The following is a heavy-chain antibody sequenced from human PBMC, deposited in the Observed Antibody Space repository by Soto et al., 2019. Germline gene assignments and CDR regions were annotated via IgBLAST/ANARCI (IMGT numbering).Heavy chain of an antibody. CDR3: ARLIAVAGTVHYYYGMAV. Sequence: PGESLKISCKGSGYSFTSYWISWVRQMPGKGLEWMGRIDPSDSYTNYSPSFQGHVTISADKSISTAYLQWSSLKASDTAMYYCARLIAVAGTVHYYYGMAVWGQGTTATVSS. V-gene: IGHV5-10-1*01. J-gene: IGHJ6*02. CDR2: IDPSDSYT. D-gene: IGHD6-19*01. CDR1: GYSFTSYW.